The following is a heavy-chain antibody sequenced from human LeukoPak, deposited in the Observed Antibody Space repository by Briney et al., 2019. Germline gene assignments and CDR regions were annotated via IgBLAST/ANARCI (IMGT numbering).Heavy chain of an antibody. D-gene: IGHD3-22*01. Sequence: ASVKVSCKASGYTFTVYYMHWVRQAPGQGLEWMGWINPNSGGTNYAQKFQGRVTTTRDTSISTAYMELRRLRSDDTAVYYCARGAHYHDSSEGFDYWGQGTLVSVSS. CDR2: INPNSGGT. V-gene: IGHV1-2*02. J-gene: IGHJ4*02. CDR3: ARGAHYHDSSEGFDY. CDR1: GYTFTVYY.